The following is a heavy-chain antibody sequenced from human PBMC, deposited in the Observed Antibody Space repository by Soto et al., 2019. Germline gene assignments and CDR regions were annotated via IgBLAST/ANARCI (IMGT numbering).Heavy chain of an antibody. CDR2: IYYSGST. V-gene: IGHV4-31*03. D-gene: IGHD2-15*01. Sequence: QVQLQESGPGLVKPSQTLSLTCTVSGGSISSGGYYWSWIRQHPGKGLEWIGYIYYSGSTYYNPSPKCRVTISVDTSKNQFSLKLSSVTAADTAVYYCARGVLGYCSGGSCPPRLWFDPWGQGTLVTVSS. CDR1: GGSISSGGYY. CDR3: ARGVLGYCSGGSCPPRLWFDP. J-gene: IGHJ5*02.